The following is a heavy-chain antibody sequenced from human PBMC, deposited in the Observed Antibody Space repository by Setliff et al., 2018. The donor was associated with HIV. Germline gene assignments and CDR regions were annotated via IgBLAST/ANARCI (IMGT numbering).Heavy chain of an antibody. J-gene: IGHJ4*02. CDR1: GGSANSGNYH. CDR3: ARWVYNSAWSLDY. Sequence: SETLSLTCSLSGGSANSGNYHWAWIRQPAGRGLEWIGHIYTSGSPHYKSSLTSRLTISLDTSRNQFSLKLTSVTAADSATYYCARWVYNSAWSLDYWGQGTLVTVSS. D-gene: IGHD6-19*01. CDR2: IYTSGSP. V-gene: IGHV4-61*09.